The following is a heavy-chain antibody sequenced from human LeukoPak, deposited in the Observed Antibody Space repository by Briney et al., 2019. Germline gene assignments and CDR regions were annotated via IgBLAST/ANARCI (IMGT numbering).Heavy chain of an antibody. J-gene: IGHJ4*02. Sequence: ASVKVSCKASGGTFSSYAISWVRQAPGQGLEWMGRIIPILGIATYAQKFQGRVTITADKSTSTAYMELSSLRSEDTAVYYCAREPGPTGYSYEVYWGQGTLVTVSS. CDR2: IIPILGIA. V-gene: IGHV1-69*04. CDR3: AREPGPTGYSYEVY. CDR1: GGTFSSYA. D-gene: IGHD5-18*01.